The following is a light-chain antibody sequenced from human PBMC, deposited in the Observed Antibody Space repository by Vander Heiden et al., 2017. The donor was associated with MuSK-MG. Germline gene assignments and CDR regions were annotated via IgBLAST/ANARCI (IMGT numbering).Light chain of an antibody. Sequence: EIVMTQSPATLSVSPGERATLSCRASQSVSSNLAWHQQKPGQAPRLLIYGASTRATGIPARFSGSGYGKEFTLTISSLQSEDFAVYYCQQYNNWPPYTFGQGTKLEIK. CDR2: GAS. CDR1: QSVSSN. V-gene: IGKV3-15*01. CDR3: QQYNNWPPYT. J-gene: IGKJ2*01.